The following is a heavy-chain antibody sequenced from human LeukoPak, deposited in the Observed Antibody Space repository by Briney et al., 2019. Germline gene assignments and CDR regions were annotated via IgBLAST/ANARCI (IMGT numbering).Heavy chain of an antibody. Sequence: GGSLRLSCAASGFIVSLNHMTWVRQAPGRGLEWVSVIYGGGITYYADSVRGRFTISRDYSNNTLYLQMNNVRADDTAVYYCARVITVFGEFDPWGQGTLVTVSS. CDR2: IYGGGIT. D-gene: IGHD3-3*01. J-gene: IGHJ5*02. CDR3: ARVITVFGEFDP. V-gene: IGHV3-53*01. CDR1: GFIVSLNH.